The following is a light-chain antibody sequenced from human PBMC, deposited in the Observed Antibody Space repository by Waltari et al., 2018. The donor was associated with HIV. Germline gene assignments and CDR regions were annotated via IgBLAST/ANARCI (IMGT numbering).Light chain of an antibody. Sequence: DIVLTQSPGTLPLSPGERATLPCRASQSLSSKYLAWYQQRPGQAPRLLIYGTSDRATDIPDRFSGSGSGTDFTLTITRLEPEDSAVYHCQQYHQSPSFGQGTKLEI. V-gene: IGKV3-20*01. J-gene: IGKJ2*01. CDR2: GTS. CDR3: QQYHQSPS. CDR1: QSLSSKY.